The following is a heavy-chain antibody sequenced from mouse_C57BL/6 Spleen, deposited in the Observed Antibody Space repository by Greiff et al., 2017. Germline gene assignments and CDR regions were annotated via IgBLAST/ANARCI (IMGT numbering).Heavy chain of an antibody. Sequence: VQLQQSGAELVRPGASVKLSCKASGYTFTDYYINWVKQRPGQGLEWIARIYPGSGNTYYNEKFKGKATLTAEKSSSTAYMQLSSLTSEDSAVYFCAQGYGSSYYFDYWGQGTTLTVSS. CDR3: AQGYGSSYYFDY. J-gene: IGHJ2*01. D-gene: IGHD1-1*01. V-gene: IGHV1-76*01. CDR1: GYTFTDYY. CDR2: IYPGSGNT.